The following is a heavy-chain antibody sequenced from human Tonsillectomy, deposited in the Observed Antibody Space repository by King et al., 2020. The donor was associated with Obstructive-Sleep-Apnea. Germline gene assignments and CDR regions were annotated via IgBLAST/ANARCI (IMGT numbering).Heavy chain of an antibody. CDR3: TTELWFGELLFLY. CDR2: IKSKTDGGTT. V-gene: IGHV3-15*01. CDR1: GFTFSYAW. D-gene: IGHD3-10*01. Sequence: VQLVESGGGLVKPGGSLRLSCAASGFTFSYAWMNWVRQAPGKGLEWVGRIKSKTDGGTTDYAAPVKDRFTISRDDSKNTLYLQMNSLKTEDTAVYYCTTELWFGELLFLYWGQGILVTVSS. J-gene: IGHJ4*02.